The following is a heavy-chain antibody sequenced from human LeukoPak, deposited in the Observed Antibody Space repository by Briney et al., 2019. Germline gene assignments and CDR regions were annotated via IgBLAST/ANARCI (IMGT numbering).Heavy chain of an antibody. CDR3: ARAVAATDY. Sequence: ASVKVSCKASGYTFTSYYMHWVRQAPGQGLEWMGIINPSGGSTSYAQKFQGRVTMTRNTSISTAYKELSSLRSEDTAVYYCARAVAATDYWGQGTLVTVSS. J-gene: IGHJ4*02. D-gene: IGHD2-15*01. CDR2: INPSGGST. V-gene: IGHV1-46*01. CDR1: GYTFTSYY.